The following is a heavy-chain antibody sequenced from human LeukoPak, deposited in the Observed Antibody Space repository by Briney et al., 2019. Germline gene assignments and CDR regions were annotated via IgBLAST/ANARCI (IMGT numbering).Heavy chain of an antibody. Sequence: GGSLRLSCAASGFNFGEFWMGWVRQAPGKGLEWVANIKQDESEKYYVDSVKGRFTISRDNAKNSLYLQMNSLRAEDTAVYYCVRVANGATFDYWGQGTLVTVSS. CDR2: IKQDESEK. CDR3: VRVANGATFDY. J-gene: IGHJ4*02. CDR1: GFNFGEFW. V-gene: IGHV3-7*01. D-gene: IGHD5-12*01.